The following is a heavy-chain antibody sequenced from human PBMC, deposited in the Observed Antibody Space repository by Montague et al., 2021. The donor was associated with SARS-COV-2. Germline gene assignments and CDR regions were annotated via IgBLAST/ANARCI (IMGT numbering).Heavy chain of an antibody. CDR2: LYTSGST. V-gene: IGHV4-4*07. CDR3: ARESGYSSGWRDYYVMDV. CDR1: GGSISNYY. J-gene: IGHJ6*02. D-gene: IGHD6-19*01. Sequence: SETLSLTCTVSGGSISNYYWTWIRQPAGKGLEWIGRLYTSGSTTXNPSLKSRVTMSVDTSKNQFSLNVTSVTAADTAIYYCARESGYSSGWRDYYVMDVWGQGTTVTVS.